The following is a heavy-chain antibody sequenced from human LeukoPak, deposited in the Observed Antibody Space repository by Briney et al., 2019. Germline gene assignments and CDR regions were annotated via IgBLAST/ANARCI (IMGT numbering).Heavy chain of an antibody. V-gene: IGHV4-59*08. J-gene: IGHJ6*02. Sequence: SETLSLTCTASGGSISSYYWSWIRQPPGKGLEWIGYIYYSGSTNYNPSLKSRVTISVDTSKNQFSLKLSSVTAADTAVYYCARMGSRYSSSPPDYYYYYYGMDVWGQGTTVTVSS. CDR2: IYYSGST. CDR1: GGSISSYY. D-gene: IGHD6-13*01. CDR3: ARMGSRYSSSPPDYYYYYYGMDV.